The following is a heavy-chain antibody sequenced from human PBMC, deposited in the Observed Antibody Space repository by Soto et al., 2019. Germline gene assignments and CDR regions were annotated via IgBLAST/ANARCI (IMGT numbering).Heavy chain of an antibody. CDR3: AREMSYYFDS. V-gene: IGHV4-30-2*01. Sequence: QVQLQESGSGLVKPSQTLVLTYTVSGDSISRDGYSWSWLRQPPGKGLEWIGYIYHSGATYYNPSLKSRVTTSVDKSKNQFSLRLASVTAADTVVYYCAREMSYYFDSWGHGTLVTVSS. CDR1: GDSISRDGYS. J-gene: IGHJ4*01. CDR2: IYHSGAT.